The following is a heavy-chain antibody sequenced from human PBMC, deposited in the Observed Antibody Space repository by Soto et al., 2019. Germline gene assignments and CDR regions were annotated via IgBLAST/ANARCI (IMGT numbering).Heavy chain of an antibody. J-gene: IGHJ6*02. Sequence: SETLSLSCTVSGGSISSGGYYWSWIRQHPGKGLEWIGYIYYSGSTYYNPSLKSRVTISVDTSKNQFSLKLSSVTAADTAVYYCARDEGSSSAYYYYGMDVWGQGTTVTVS. D-gene: IGHD6-6*01. CDR2: IYYSGST. V-gene: IGHV4-30-4*08. CDR1: GGSISSGGYY. CDR3: ARDEGSSSAYYYYGMDV.